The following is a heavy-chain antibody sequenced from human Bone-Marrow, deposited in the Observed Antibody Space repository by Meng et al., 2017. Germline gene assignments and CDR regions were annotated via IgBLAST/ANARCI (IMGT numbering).Heavy chain of an antibody. D-gene: IGHD6-19*01. J-gene: IGHJ6*02. CDR3: AHSRSSGWPYYYYYGMDV. Sequence: SGPTLVKPTQTLTLTCTFSGFSLSTSGVGVGWIRQPPGKALEWLALIYWNDDKRYSPSLKSRLTITKDTSKNQVVLTMTNMDPVDTATYYCAHSRSSGWPYYYYYGMDVWGQGNTVTVSS. CDR1: GFSLSTSGVG. CDR2: IYWNDDK. V-gene: IGHV2-5*01.